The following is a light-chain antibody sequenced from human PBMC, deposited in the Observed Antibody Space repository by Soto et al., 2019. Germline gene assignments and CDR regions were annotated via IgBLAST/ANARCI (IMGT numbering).Light chain of an antibody. CDR2: LAS. Sequence: EIVMTQSPLSLTVTPGEPASISCKSSQSLQHNNGNTLVDWYMQKPGQSPQLLIYLASRRAPGAPGRVSGSGSGTGFTLRISTVEADDAAIYYCMQALQSPRTFGQGTKLEI. CDR3: MQALQSPRT. CDR1: QSLQHNNGNTL. J-gene: IGKJ1*01. V-gene: IGKV2-28*01.